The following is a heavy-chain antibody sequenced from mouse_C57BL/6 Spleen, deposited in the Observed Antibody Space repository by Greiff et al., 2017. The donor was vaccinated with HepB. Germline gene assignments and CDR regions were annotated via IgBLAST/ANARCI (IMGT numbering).Heavy chain of an antibody. D-gene: IGHD1-1*01. Sequence: VQRVESGAELVRPGASVTLSCKASGYTFTDYEMHWVKQTPVHGLEWIGAIDPETGGTAYNQKFKGKAILTADKSSSTAYMELRSLTSEDSAVYYCTRGDYYGSSLFAYWGQGTLVTVSA. CDR1: GYTFTDYE. CDR2: IDPETGGT. CDR3: TRGDYYGSSLFAY. J-gene: IGHJ3*01. V-gene: IGHV1-15*01.